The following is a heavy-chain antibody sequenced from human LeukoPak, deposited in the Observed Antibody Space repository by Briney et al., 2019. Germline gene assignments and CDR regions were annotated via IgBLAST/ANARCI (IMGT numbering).Heavy chain of an antibody. CDR2: IYYSGST. CDR3: ARGTRGYSYGWGVSTYYYYYMDV. Sequence: PSETLSLTCTVSGASFSSSTYYWGWIRQPPGKGLEWIGSIYYSGSTYYNPSLKSRVTISVDTSKNQFSLKLSSVTAADTAVYYCARGTRGYSYGWGVSTYYYYYMDVWGKGTTVTVSS. V-gene: IGHV4-39*07. J-gene: IGHJ6*03. D-gene: IGHD5-18*01. CDR1: GASFSSSTYY.